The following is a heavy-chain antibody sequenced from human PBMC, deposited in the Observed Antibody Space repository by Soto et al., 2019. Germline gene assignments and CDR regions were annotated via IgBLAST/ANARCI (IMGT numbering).Heavy chain of an antibody. J-gene: IGHJ4*02. CDR2: INGGAGST. D-gene: IGHD4-17*01. Sequence: EVQLLESGGGLAQPGGSLRLSCAASGFPFSNYAMSWVRQAPGKGLEWVSTINGGAGSTHYADSVKGRFTISRDDSKNTLYLQMNSLRAEDTAVYYCAKIPIMTTVTHYFDYWGQGTLVTVSS. CDR3: AKIPIMTTVTHYFDY. CDR1: GFPFSNYA. V-gene: IGHV3-23*01.